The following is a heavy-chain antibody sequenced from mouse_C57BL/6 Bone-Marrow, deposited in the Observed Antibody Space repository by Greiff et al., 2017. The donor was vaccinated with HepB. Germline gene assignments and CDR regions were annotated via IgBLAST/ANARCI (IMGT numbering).Heavy chain of an antibody. V-gene: IGHV1-82*01. CDR2: IYPGDGDT. CDR3: ARTASSLYAMDY. CDR1: GYAFSSSW. J-gene: IGHJ4*01. Sequence: QVQLKESGPELVKPGASVKISCKASGYAFSSSWMNWVKQRPGKGLEWIGRIYPGDGDTNYNGKFKGKTTLTADNSSSTAYMHLSSLTSEDSAVYFCARTASSLYAMDYWGQGTSVTVSS. D-gene: IGHD1-1*01.